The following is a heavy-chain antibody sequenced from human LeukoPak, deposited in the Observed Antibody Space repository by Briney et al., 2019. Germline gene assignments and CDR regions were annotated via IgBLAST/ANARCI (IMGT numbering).Heavy chain of an antibody. CDR1: GGTFSSYA. Sequence: ASVKVSCKASGGTFSSYAISWVRQAPGQGLEWMGGIITIFGTANYAQKFQGRVTITADESTSTAYMELSSLRSEDTAVYYCARTLYCSSTSCYSRGYYDLWGQGTLVTVSS. J-gene: IGHJ4*02. CDR3: ARTLYCSSTSCYSRGYYDL. V-gene: IGHV1-69*13. D-gene: IGHD2-2*01. CDR2: IITIFGTA.